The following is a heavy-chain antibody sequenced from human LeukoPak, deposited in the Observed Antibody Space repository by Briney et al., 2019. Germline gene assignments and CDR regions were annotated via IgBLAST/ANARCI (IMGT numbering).Heavy chain of an antibody. CDR2: IYHSGST. J-gene: IGHJ5*02. CDR1: GYSISSGRY. V-gene: IGHV4-38-2*01. D-gene: IGHD3-9*01. Sequence: SETLSLTCAVSGYSISSGRYWGWIRQPPGKGLEWIGSIYHSGSTYYNPSLKSRVTISVDTSKNQFSLNLRSVTAADTAVYYCAGGLVTPLYNWFDPWGQGTLVTVSS. CDR3: AGGLVTPLYNWFDP.